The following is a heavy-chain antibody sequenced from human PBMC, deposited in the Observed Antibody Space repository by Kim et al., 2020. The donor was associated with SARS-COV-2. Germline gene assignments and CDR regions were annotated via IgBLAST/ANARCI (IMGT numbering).Heavy chain of an antibody. CDR3: ARGEVPAAMRGYFDY. CDR1: GGSFSGYY. V-gene: IGHV4-34*01. Sequence: SETLSLTCAVYGGSFSGYYWSWIRQPPGKGLEWIGEINHSGSTNYNPSLKSRVTISVDTSKNQFSLKLSSVTAADTAVYYCARGEVPAAMRGYFDYWGQG. CDR2: INHSGST. J-gene: IGHJ4*02. D-gene: IGHD2-2*01.